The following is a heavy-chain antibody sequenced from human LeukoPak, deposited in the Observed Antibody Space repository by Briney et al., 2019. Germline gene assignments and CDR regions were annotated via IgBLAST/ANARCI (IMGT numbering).Heavy chain of an antibody. CDR2: ISSDSTTI. D-gene: IGHD1-26*01. V-gene: IGHV3-48*04. Sequence: GGSLRLSCTGSGFTFGTFSMNWVRQAPGKGPEWISYISSDSTTIQYADSVKGRFITTRDNTKNSLYLQLSNLRVEDTALYYCARGTGTYYYWGQGALVSVSS. CDR1: GFTFGTFS. J-gene: IGHJ4*02. CDR3: ARGTGTYYY.